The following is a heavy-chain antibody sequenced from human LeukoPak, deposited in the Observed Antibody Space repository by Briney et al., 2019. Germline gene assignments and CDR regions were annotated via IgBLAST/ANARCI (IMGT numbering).Heavy chain of an antibody. D-gene: IGHD5-24*01. V-gene: IGHV3-74*01. Sequence: GGSLRLSCAASGFTFSYFWMHWFRQTPGKGLLWVSRINSDGSNTNYADSVKGRFTISRDNAKNTLYLQMNSLRAEDTAVYYCARDRRDGYTDWFDPWGQGTLVTVSS. CDR1: GFTFSYFW. J-gene: IGHJ5*02. CDR3: ARDRRDGYTDWFDP. CDR2: INSDGSNT.